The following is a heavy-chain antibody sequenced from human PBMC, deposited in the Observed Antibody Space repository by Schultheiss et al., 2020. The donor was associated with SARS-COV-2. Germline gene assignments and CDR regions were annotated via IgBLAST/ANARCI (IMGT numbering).Heavy chain of an antibody. CDR3: ARDGGGIPPGKYYYYGMDV. J-gene: IGHJ6*02. CDR1: GFSFSSYV. Sequence: GESLKISCAASGFSFSSYVMTWVRQAPGTGLEWVSSISSSSSYIYYADSVKGRFTISRDNAKNSLYLQMNSLRAEDTAVYYCARDGGGIPPGKYYYYGMDVWGQGTTVTVSS. CDR2: ISSSSSYI. D-gene: IGHD1-26*01. V-gene: IGHV3-21*01.